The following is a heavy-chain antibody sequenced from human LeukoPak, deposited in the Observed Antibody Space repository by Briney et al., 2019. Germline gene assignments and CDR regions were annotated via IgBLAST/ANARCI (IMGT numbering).Heavy chain of an antibody. D-gene: IGHD3-10*01. Sequence: KPSETLSLTCTVSGGSISSYYWSWIRQPPGKGLEWIGYIYYSGSTNYNPSLKSRVTISVDTSKNQFSLKLSSVTAADTAVYYCARGYDKYYYGSGSQYYYYYMDVWGKGTTVTISS. CDR1: GGSISSYY. J-gene: IGHJ6*03. V-gene: IGHV4-59*01. CDR2: IYYSGST. CDR3: ARGYDKYYYGSGSQYYYYYMDV.